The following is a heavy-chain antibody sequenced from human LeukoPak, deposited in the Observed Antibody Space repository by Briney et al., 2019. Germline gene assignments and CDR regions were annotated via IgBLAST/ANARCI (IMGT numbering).Heavy chain of an antibody. J-gene: IGHJ4*02. CDR1: GDSVSSGSYY. CDR3: ARGAHYFDY. Sequence: SETLSLTCTVSGDSVSSGSYYWSWIRQPPGKGLEWIGHIYYSGSTNYNPSLKSRVTTSVDTSKNQFSLKLTSVTAADTAVYYCARGAHYFDYWGQGALVTVSS. V-gene: IGHV4-61*01. CDR2: IYYSGST.